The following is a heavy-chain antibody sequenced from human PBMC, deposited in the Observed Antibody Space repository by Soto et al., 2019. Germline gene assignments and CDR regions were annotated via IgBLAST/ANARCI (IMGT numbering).Heavy chain of an antibody. V-gene: IGHV1-69*06. J-gene: IGHJ6*02. CDR3: ARVGSWDYDILTGYQQLYYYGMDV. CDR2: IIPIFGTA. D-gene: IGHD3-9*01. Sequence: SVKVSCKASGGTFSSYAISWVRQAPGQGLEWMGGIIPIFGTANYAQKFQGRVTITADKSTSTAYMELSSLRSEDTAVYYCARVGSWDYDILTGYQQLYYYGMDVWGQGTTVTAP. CDR1: GGTFSSYA.